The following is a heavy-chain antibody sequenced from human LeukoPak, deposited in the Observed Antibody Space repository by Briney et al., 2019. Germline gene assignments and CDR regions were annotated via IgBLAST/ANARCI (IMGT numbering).Heavy chain of an antibody. Sequence: PSETLSLTCAVSGYSISSGYYWGWIRQPPGKGLEWIGSIYHSGSTYHNPSLKSRVTISVDTSKNQFSLKLSSVTAADTAVYYCARGTATVITYYYYMDVWGKGTTVTVSS. CDR1: GYSISSGYY. V-gene: IGHV4-38-2*01. CDR3: ARGTATVITYYYYMDV. J-gene: IGHJ6*03. D-gene: IGHD4-11*01. CDR2: IYHSGST.